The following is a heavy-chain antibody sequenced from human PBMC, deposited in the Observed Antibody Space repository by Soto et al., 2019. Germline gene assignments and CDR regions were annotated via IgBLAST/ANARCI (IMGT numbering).Heavy chain of an antibody. J-gene: IGHJ4*02. CDR3: ALSGAFPAAKDY. CDR1: GASVNSGSYT. D-gene: IGHD6-19*01. CDR2: IYFSGNS. Sequence: QVLLQESGPGLVKPSETLSLTCTVSGASVNSGSYTWNWIRQSPAKGLEWIGYIYFSGNSIYNPSLKSRVTMSLDTSKTHFSMKLTSVTAADTALYYCALSGAFPAAKDYWGQGTLVTVSS. V-gene: IGHV4-61*03.